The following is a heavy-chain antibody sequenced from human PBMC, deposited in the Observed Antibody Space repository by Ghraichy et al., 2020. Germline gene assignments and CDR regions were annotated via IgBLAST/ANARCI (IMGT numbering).Heavy chain of an antibody. Sequence: SETLSLTCTVSGGSISSYYWSWIRQPPGKGLEWIAYIYYSGSTNYNPSLKSRVTISVDTSKNQFSLKLSSVTAADTAVYYCARHGSSGYYFDYWGRGTLVTVSS. D-gene: IGHD6-13*01. CDR1: GGSISSYY. CDR3: ARHGSSGYYFDY. V-gene: IGHV4-59*08. J-gene: IGHJ4*02. CDR2: IYYSGST.